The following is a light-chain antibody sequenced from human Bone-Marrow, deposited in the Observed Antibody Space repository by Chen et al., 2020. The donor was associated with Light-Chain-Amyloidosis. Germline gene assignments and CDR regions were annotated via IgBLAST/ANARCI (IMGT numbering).Light chain of an antibody. J-gene: IGLJ2*01. Sequence: HSVLNQPLSTSSTPGQRVTISCSGSGSNIGSHDVFWYQQVPGKAPKLLIFKNDQRPSGVPVRFSAFKSGTAASLAIRGLRSEDEADYHCATWDGSLSGVVFGGGTKVTVL. CDR1: GSNIGSHD. CDR2: KND. V-gene: IGLV1-47*01. CDR3: ATWDGSLSGVV.